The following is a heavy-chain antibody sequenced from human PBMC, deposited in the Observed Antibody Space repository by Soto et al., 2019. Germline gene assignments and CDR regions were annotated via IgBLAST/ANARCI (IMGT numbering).Heavy chain of an antibody. D-gene: IGHD4-17*01. CDR1: GFPFNNYP. J-gene: IGHJ2*01. Sequence: EVQLLESGGGLVQPGGSLRLSCAASGFPFNNYPLSWVRQAPGKGLEWVATIRNSGGSTAYADSVKGRFSISRDQAKNTLHLQINSLRVEDTAVYYCAKCDFGDPYWYFDFWGRGTLVTVSS. CDR3: AKCDFGDPYWYFDF. V-gene: IGHV3-23*01. CDR2: IRNSGGST.